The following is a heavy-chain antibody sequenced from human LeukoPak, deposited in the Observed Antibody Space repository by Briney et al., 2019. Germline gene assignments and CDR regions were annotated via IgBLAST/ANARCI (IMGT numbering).Heavy chain of an antibody. CDR2: IKQDGSEK. D-gene: IGHD2-2*01. V-gene: IGHV3-7*01. CDR3: ARDIVPPGICFDF. CDR1: GFTFSSYW. Sequence: PGGSLRLSCAASGFTFSSYWMSWVRQAPGKGLEWVANIKQDGSEKYYVDSVKGRFTISRDNAKNSLYLQMNSLRAEDTAVYYCARDIVPPGICFDFWGQGTLVTVSS. J-gene: IGHJ4*02.